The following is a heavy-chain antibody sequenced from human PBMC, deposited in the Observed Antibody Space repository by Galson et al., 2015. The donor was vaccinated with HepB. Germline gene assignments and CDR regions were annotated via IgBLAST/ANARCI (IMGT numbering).Heavy chain of an antibody. CDR3: ARDSSYWYREPFDY. Sequence: SLRLSCAASGFTFSRYTMHWVRQTPGEGLEWVALISYDGSIKYYAGSVKGRFTISRDNSKNTLILQMNSLRAEDTAVYYCARDSSYWYREPFDYWGQGTLVTVSS. J-gene: IGHJ4*02. V-gene: IGHV3-30*04. CDR2: ISYDGSIK. D-gene: IGHD6-13*01. CDR1: GFTFSRYT.